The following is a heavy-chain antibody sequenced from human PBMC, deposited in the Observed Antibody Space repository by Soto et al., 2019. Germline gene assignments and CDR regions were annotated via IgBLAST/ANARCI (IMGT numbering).Heavy chain of an antibody. D-gene: IGHD3-10*01. CDR2: INHSGST. CDR1: GGSFSGYY. J-gene: IGHJ5*02. V-gene: IGHV4-34*01. CDR3: ARAGAGFGNDNWFDP. Sequence: PSETLSLTCAVYGGSFSGYYWTWIRRPPGTGLEWIGEINHSGSTNYNPSLKSRVIISVDTSKNQFALNLNSVTAADTAVYYCARAGAGFGNDNWFDPWGQGIQVTVSS.